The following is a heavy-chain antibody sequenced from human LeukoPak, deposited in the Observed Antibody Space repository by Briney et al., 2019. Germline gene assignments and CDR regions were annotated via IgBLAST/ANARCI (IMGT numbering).Heavy chain of an antibody. V-gene: IGHV4-59*01. J-gene: IGHJ4*02. CDR1: GGSISSYY. CDR2: IYYSGST. D-gene: IGHD6-13*01. CDR3: ARESSRGSRGFDY. Sequence: SETLSLTCTVSGGSISSYYWSWIRQPPGKGLEWIGYIYYSGSTNYNPSLKSRVTISVDTSKNQFSLKLSSVTAVDTAVYYCARESSRGSRGFDYWGQGTLVTVSS.